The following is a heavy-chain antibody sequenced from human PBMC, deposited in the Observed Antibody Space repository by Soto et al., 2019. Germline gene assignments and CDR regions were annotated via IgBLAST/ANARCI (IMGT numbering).Heavy chain of an antibody. CDR2: ISRSSSYI. CDR3: ARDLAPYYYDSSGYFDY. D-gene: IGHD3-22*01. CDR1: GFTFSSYS. J-gene: IGHJ4*02. V-gene: IGHV3-21*01. Sequence: EVQLVESGGGLVKPGGSLRLSCAASGFTFSSYSMNWVRQAPGKGLEWVSSISRSSSYIYYADSVKGRFTISRDNAKNSLYLQMNSLRADDTAVYYCARDLAPYYYDSSGYFDYWGQGTLVTVSS.